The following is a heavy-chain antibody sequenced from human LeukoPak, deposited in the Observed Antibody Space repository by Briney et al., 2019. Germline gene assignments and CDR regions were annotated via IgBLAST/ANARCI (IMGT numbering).Heavy chain of an antibody. CDR3: ARGSTYYYDSSGYYYGDY. J-gene: IGHJ4*02. Sequence: ASVTVSCKASGYTFTSYGISWVRQAPGQGLEWMGWISAYNGNTNYAQKLQGRVTMTTDTSTSTAYMELRSLRSDDTAVYYCARGSTYYYDSSGYYYGDYWSQGTLATVSS. D-gene: IGHD3-22*01. V-gene: IGHV1-18*01. CDR1: GYTFTSYG. CDR2: ISAYNGNT.